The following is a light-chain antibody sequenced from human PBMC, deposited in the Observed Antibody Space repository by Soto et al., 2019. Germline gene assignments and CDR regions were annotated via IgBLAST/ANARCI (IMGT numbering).Light chain of an antibody. CDR1: QSINNR. Sequence: IEMTQSPSTLSASIGDRVTITCRASQSINNRLAWYQQMPGKAPNLLIYDASSLESGVPSRFRGSGSETEFTLTISGLQPDDFATYYCQQFIDGWTFGQGTNVDIK. CDR2: DAS. J-gene: IGKJ1*01. V-gene: IGKV1-5*01. CDR3: QQFIDGWT.